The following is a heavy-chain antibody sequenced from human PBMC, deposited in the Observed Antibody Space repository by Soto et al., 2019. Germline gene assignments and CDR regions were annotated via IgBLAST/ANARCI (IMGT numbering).Heavy chain of an antibody. J-gene: IGHJ6*02. D-gene: IGHD3-10*01. CDR1: GGSISSYY. V-gene: IGHV4-59*01. CDR2: IYYSGST. CDR3: ARAPFGDYYGSGSYYYYYYGMDV. Sequence: SETLSLTCTVSGGSISSYYWSWIRQPPGKGLEWIGYIYYSGSTNYNPSLKSRVTISVDTSTNQFSLKLSSVTAADTAVYYCARAPFGDYYGSGSYYYYYYGMDVWGQGTTVTVSS.